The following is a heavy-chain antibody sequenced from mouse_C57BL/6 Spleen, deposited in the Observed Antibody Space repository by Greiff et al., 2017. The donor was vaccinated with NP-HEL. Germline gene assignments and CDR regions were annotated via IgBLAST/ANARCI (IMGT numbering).Heavy chain of an antibody. D-gene: IGHD2-14*01. CDR3: ARDRGGYYAMDY. Sequence: QVQLKESGAELARPGASVKMSCKASGYTFTSYTMHWVKQRPGQGLEWIGYINPSSGYTKYNQKFKDKATLTADKSSSTAYMQLSSLTSEDSAVYYCARDRGGYYAMDYWVKEPQSPSPQ. CDR1: GYTFTSYT. J-gene: IGHJ4*01. CDR2: INPSSGYT. V-gene: IGHV1-4*01.